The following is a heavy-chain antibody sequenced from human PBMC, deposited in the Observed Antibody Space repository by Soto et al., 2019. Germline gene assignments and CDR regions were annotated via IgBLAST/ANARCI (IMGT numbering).Heavy chain of an antibody. CDR3: ALPSLRFLEWFSRNFDY. CDR1: GFTFSSYA. CDR2: ISGSGGST. D-gene: IGHD3-3*01. Sequence: PGGSLRLSCAASGFTFSSYAMSWVRQAPVKGLEWVSAISGSGGSTYYADSVKGRFTISRDNSKNTLYLQMNSLRAEDTAVYYCALPSLRFLEWFSRNFDYWGQGTLVTVSS. V-gene: IGHV3-23*01. J-gene: IGHJ4*02.